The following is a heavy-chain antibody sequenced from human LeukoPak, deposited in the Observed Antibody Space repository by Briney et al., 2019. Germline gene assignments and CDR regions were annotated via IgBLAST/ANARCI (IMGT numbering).Heavy chain of an antibody. CDR1: GGSFSDYF. CDR2: INHSGRT. D-gene: IGHD2-2*01. Sequence: PSETLSLTCAVYGGSFSDYFWGWICQPPGKGLEWIGEINHSGRTYYNPSLKSRVTISVDTSKNQFSLNLSSVTAADTAVYYCARDVVVVPAAIHYGMDVWGQGTTVTVSS. J-gene: IGHJ6*02. CDR3: ARDVVVVPAAIHYGMDV. V-gene: IGHV4-34*01.